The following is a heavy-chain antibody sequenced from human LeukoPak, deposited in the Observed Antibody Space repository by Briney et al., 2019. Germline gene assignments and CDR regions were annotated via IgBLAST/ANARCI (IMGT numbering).Heavy chain of an antibody. CDR1: GFTFSSYS. J-gene: IGHJ4*02. CDR2: IRSGSSAM. D-gene: IGHD3/OR15-3a*01. CDR3: ARDRDWSFDY. V-gene: IGHV3-48*04. Sequence: GGSLRLSCVAPGFTFSSYSMKWVRQAPGKGLEWVSNIRSGSSAMNYADSVKGRFTISRDNAKNSLYLEMSSLRAEDTAVYYCARDRDWSFDYWGQGTLVTVSS.